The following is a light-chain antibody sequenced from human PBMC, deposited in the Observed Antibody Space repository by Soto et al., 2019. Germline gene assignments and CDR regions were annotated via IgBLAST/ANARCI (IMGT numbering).Light chain of an antibody. CDR3: QVWDSTSDHYV. J-gene: IGLJ1*01. CDR1: DIGTKS. CDR2: DDS. V-gene: IGLV3-21*02. Sequence: SYELTQPPSLAVAPGQTASIACGGNDIGTKSVHWYQQKPGQAPVVVVYDDSDRPLGIPERFSGSNSGNTATLTIRRVEVGDEPHYICQVWDSTSDHYVFGTGTKGTVL.